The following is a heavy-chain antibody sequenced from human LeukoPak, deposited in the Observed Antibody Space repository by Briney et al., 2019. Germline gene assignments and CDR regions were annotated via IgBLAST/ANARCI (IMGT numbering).Heavy chain of an antibody. CDR2: IYYSWDT. CDR3: ATTSYDYDSPDY. J-gene: IGHJ4*02. D-gene: IGHD3-22*01. V-gene: IGHV4-39*01. Sequence: PSETLSLTCTVSGGSISSTSYYWGWIRQPPGKGLEWIGSIYYSWDTYYNPSLKSRVTISVDTSKNQFSLKLSSVTAADTAVYYCATTSYDYDSPDYWGQGTLVTVSS. CDR1: GGSISSTSYY.